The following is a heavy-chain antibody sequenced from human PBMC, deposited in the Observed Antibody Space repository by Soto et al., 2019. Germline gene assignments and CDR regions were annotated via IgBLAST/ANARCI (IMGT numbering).Heavy chain of an antibody. CDR3: ERDRSITGTENWLDP. D-gene: IGHD1-7*01. J-gene: IGHJ5*02. V-gene: IGHV1-69*13. Sequence: VKVSCKASGGTFSSYAISWVRQAPGQGLEWMGGIIPIFGTANYAQKFQGRVTITADESTSTAYMELSSLRSEDTAVYYCERDRSITGTENWLDPWGQGTLVTVYS. CDR2: IIPIFGTA. CDR1: GGTFSSYA.